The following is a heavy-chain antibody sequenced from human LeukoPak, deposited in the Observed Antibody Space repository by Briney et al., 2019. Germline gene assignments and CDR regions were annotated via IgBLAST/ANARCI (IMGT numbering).Heavy chain of an antibody. Sequence: ASVKVSCKVSGYTLTELSMHWVRQAPGKGLEWMGGFDPEDGETIYAQKFQGRVTMTEDTSTDTAYMELSSLRSEDTAVYYCARGGLAYCSSTSCSLDLWGRGTLVTVSS. J-gene: IGHJ2*01. CDR2: FDPEDGET. CDR1: GYTLTELS. CDR3: ARGGLAYCSSTSCSLDL. V-gene: IGHV1-24*01. D-gene: IGHD2-2*01.